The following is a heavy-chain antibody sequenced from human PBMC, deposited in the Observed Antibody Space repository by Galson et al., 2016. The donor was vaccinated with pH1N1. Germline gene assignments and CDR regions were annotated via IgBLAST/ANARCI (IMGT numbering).Heavy chain of an antibody. J-gene: IGHJ6*01. D-gene: IGHD2-8*02. CDR3: ARDDSTGQLVQSEAEVKKPGSSVKVSCKASGGVFGSHTIGLPPGTLLQEHL. V-gene: IGHV1-69*04. CDR2: GIPLLGLA. Sequence: SVKVSCKASGGVFGSHTISWVRQAPGQGLDWMRSGIPLLGLAVFARNVHGRVALTADKSASTAYMDMSSLKSDDTAVYFCARDDSTGQLVQSEAEVKKPGSSVKVSCKASGGVFGSHTIGLPPGTLLQEHLWG. CDR1: GGVFGSHT.